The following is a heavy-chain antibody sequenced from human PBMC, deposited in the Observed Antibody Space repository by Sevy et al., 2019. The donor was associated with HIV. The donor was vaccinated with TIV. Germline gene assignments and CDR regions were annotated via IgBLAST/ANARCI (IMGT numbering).Heavy chain of an antibody. V-gene: IGHV3-30-3*01. D-gene: IGHD2-15*01. Sequence: GGSLRLSCAASGFTFSSYAMHWVRQAPGKGLEWVAVISYDGSNKYYADSVKGRFTISRDNSKNTLYLQMNSLRAEDTAVYYCARGLGYCSGGSCYSSYFDYWGQGTLVTVSS. CDR3: ARGLGYCSGGSCYSSYFDY. CDR2: ISYDGSNK. CDR1: GFTFSSYA. J-gene: IGHJ4*02.